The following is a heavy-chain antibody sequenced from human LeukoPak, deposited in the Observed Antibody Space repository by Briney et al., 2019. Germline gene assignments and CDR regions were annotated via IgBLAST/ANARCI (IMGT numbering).Heavy chain of an antibody. D-gene: IGHD3-22*01. V-gene: IGHV3-7*01. CDR3: ARDRKAGIYYDSSGTPFDY. CDR2: IKQDGSEK. Sequence: GGSLRLSCAASGFTFSSYWMSWVRQAPGKGLEWVAIIKQDGSEKYYVDSVKGRFTISRDNAKNSLYLQMNSLRAEDTAIYYCARDRKAGIYYDSSGTPFDYWGQGTLVTVSS. J-gene: IGHJ4*02. CDR1: GFTFSSYW.